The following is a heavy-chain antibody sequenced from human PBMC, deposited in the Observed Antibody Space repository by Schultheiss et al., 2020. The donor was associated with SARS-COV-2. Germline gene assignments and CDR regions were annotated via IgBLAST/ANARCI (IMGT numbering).Heavy chain of an antibody. D-gene: IGHD6-19*01. CDR1: GFTFSSYG. V-gene: IGHV3-33*01. CDR3: ARGFNTDAVAGGY. Sequence: GESLKISCAASGFTFSSYGMHWVRQAPGKGLEWVAVIWYDGSNKYYADSVKGRFTISRDNSKNTLYLQMNSLRAEVTAVYYCARGFNTDAVAGGYWGQGTLVTVSS. J-gene: IGHJ4*02. CDR2: IWYDGSNK.